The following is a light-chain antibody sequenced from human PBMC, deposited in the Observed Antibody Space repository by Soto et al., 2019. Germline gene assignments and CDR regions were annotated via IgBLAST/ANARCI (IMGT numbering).Light chain of an antibody. CDR2: EVN. CDR3: SSYTSSSTPYV. J-gene: IGLJ1*01. V-gene: IGLV2-14*01. Sequence: LTQPASVSGSPGQSITISCTGTSSDVGGYNYVSWYQQHPGKVPKLMIYEVNNRPSGVSNRFSGSKSGNTASLTISGLQAEDEADYYCSSYTSSSTPYVFGTGTKVTVL. CDR1: SSDVGGYNY.